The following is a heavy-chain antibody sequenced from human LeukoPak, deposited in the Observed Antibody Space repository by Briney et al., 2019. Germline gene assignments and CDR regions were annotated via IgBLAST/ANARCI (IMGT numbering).Heavy chain of an antibody. Sequence: GGSLRLSCAASGFTFSNAWMSWVRQAPGKGLEWVGRIKSKTDGGTTDYAAPVKGRFTISRDDSKNTLNLQMNSLKTEDTAVYYCTTVVLLWFGELFGYYFDYWGQGTLVTVSS. CDR2: IKSKTDGGTT. CDR3: TTVVLLWFGELFGYYFDY. D-gene: IGHD3-10*01. V-gene: IGHV3-15*01. CDR1: GFTFSNAW. J-gene: IGHJ4*02.